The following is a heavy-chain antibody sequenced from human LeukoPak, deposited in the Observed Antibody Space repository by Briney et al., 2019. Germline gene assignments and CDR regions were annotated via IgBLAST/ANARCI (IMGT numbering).Heavy chain of an antibody. J-gene: IGHJ6*02. Sequence: SQTLSLTFAISGDSVSRYSAAWNWIRQSPSRGLEWLGRTYHKSKWYHDYAVSVKSRMTIIPDTSKNQFSLHLNSVTPEDTAVYFCSRGQDYYYAMDVWGQGTTVTVSS. CDR3: SRGQDYYYAMDV. CDR2: TYHKSKWYH. V-gene: IGHV6-1*01. CDR1: GDSVSRYSAA.